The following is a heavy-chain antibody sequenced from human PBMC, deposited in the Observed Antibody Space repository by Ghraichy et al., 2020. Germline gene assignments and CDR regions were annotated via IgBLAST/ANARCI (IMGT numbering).Heavy chain of an antibody. CDR3: ASVVVPAATIDY. CDR1: GGSISSYY. J-gene: IGHJ4*02. CDR2: IYYSGST. V-gene: IGHV4-59*01. Sequence: ESLNISCTVSGGSISSYYWRWIRQPPGKGLEWIGYIYYSGSTNYNPSFKSRVTISVDTSKNQCSLKLSSVTAADTAVYYCASVVVPAATIDYCGQGTLVTVSS. D-gene: IGHD2-2*01.